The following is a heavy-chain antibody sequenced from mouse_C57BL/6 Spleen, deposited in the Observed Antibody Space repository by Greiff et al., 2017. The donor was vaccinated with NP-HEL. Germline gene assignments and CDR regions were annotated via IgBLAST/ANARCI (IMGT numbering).Heavy chain of an antibody. J-gene: IGHJ2*01. CDR2: ISYDGSN. V-gene: IGHV3-6*01. D-gene: IGHD4-1*01. Sequence: DVQLQESGPGLVKPSQSLSLTCSVTGYSITSGYYWNWIRQFPGNKLEWMGYISYDGSNNYNPSLKNRISITRDTSKNQFFLKLNSVTTEDTATYYCAREGLTGTGFDYWGQGTTLTVSS. CDR1: GYSITSGYY. CDR3: AREGLTGTGFDY.